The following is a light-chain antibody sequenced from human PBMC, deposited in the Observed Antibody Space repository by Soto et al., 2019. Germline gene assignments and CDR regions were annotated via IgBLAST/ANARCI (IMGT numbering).Light chain of an antibody. CDR3: FSFTTDWKHV. J-gene: IGLJ1*01. CDR2: AVS. V-gene: IGLV2-14*01. CDR1: SSDVGAYNY. Sequence: QSALAQPASVSGSPGQSITISWTGTSSDVGAYNYVSWFQQHPGKAPTLIISAVSNRPSGVSNRFYGSKSGNAASLTISGLHAEDEADYFCFSFTTDWKHVVATGTKV.